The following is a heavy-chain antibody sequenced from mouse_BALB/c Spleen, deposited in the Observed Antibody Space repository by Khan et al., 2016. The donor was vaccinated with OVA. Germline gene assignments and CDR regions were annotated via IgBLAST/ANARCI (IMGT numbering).Heavy chain of an antibody. CDR2: INTYTGEP. Sequence: QIQLVQSGPELKKPGETVKISCKASGYTFTNYGMNWVKQAPGKGLKWMGWINTYTGEPTYTDDFKGRFAFSLETSASTAYLQINNLKNEDMATYFCARGASYWYFDVWRAGTTVTASS. V-gene: IGHV9-1*02. CDR1: GYTFTNYG. J-gene: IGHJ1*01. CDR3: ARGASYWYFDV.